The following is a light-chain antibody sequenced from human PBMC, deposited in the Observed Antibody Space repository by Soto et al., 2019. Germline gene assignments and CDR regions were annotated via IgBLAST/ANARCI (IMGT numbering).Light chain of an antibody. CDR1: SSDFGGYNY. CDR2: EVT. Sequence: QSALTQPPSASGSPGQSVTISCTGTSSDFGGYNYVSWYQQHPGKAPKLIIYEVTKRPSGVPDRVSGSEFGNTGSLTVSGLQAEDESDYYCSSYAGRNSYVFGTGTKLTVL. J-gene: IGLJ1*01. V-gene: IGLV2-8*01. CDR3: SSYAGRNSYV.